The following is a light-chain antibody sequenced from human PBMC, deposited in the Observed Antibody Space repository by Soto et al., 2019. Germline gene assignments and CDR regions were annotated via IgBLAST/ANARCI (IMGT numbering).Light chain of an antibody. V-gene: IGKV1-5*01. CDR2: DAS. Sequence: DIQMTQFPSTLSASVGDRVIITCRASQSIATWLAWYQQKPGKAPKLVIYDASSLESGVPPRFSGGGSGTEFTLTISSLQPDDFATYDCQQYNTYWTFGQGTKVEIK. CDR3: QQYNTYWT. J-gene: IGKJ1*01. CDR1: QSIATW.